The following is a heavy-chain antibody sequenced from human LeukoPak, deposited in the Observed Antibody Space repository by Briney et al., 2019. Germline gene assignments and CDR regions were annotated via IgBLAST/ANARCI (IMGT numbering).Heavy chain of an antibody. CDR2: ISYDGSNK. Sequence: GGSLRLSCAASGFTFSSYAMHWVRQAPGKGLEWVAVISYDGSNKYYADSVKGRFTISRDNSKNTLYLQMNSLRAEDTAVYYCAREISDYYGSGKDLDYWGQGTLVTVSS. D-gene: IGHD3-10*01. CDR1: GFTFSSYA. V-gene: IGHV3-30*04. J-gene: IGHJ4*02. CDR3: AREISDYYGSGKDLDY.